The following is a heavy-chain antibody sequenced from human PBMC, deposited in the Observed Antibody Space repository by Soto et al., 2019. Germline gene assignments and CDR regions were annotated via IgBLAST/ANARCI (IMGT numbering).Heavy chain of an antibody. D-gene: IGHD2-15*01. CDR1: GFTLSSYG. J-gene: IGHJ5*02. CDR2: ISYDGSNK. V-gene: IGHV3-30*18. Sequence: QVQLVESGGGVVQPGRSLRLSCAASGFTLSSYGMHWVRQAPGEWLEWVAVISYDGSNKYYADSVKGRFTISRDNSKNTLYLQMNSLRAEDTAVHYCAKDYGYCSGGSCYSSGWFDPWGQGTLVTVSS. CDR3: AKDYGYCSGGSCYSSGWFDP.